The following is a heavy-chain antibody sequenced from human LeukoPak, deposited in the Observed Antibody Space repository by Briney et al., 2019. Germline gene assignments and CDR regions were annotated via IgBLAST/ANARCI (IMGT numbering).Heavy chain of an antibody. CDR1: GFTFSSYG. CDR3: VRKPVDY. V-gene: IGHV3-30*03. Sequence: PGGSLRLSCAASGFTFSSYGMHWVRQAPGKGLEWVAVISYDGSNKYYADSVKGRFTISRDNAKNSLFLQMNSLRAEDTAVYYCVRKPVDYWGQGTLVTVSS. CDR2: ISYDGSNK. J-gene: IGHJ4*02.